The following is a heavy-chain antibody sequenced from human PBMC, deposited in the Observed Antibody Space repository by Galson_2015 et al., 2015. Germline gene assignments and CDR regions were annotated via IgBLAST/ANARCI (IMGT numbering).Heavy chain of an antibody. Sequence: SVKVSCKASGYTFTGYYMHWVRQAPGQGLEWMGWINPNSGGTNYAQKFQGWVTMTRDTSISTAYMELSRLRSDDTAVYYCARSKYYEGSPDAFDIWGQGTMVTVSS. CDR1: GYTFTGYY. V-gene: IGHV1-2*04. CDR3: ARSKYYEGSPDAFDI. J-gene: IGHJ3*02. D-gene: IGHD3-22*01. CDR2: INPNSGGT.